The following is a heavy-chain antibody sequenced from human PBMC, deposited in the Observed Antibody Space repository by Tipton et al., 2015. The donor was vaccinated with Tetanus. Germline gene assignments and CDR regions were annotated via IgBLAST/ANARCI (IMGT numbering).Heavy chain of an antibody. CDR3: AKDPASRGWFDP. CDR1: GFTFSSYR. V-gene: IGHV3-21*04. Sequence: SLRLSCAASGFTFSSYRLSWIRQAPGKGLEWVSSISSTSSYIYYTDSVKGRLTISRDNAKSSLYLEMNSLRDEDTAVYYCAKDPASRGWFDPWGQGTLVSVSS. CDR2: ISSTSSYI. J-gene: IGHJ5*02.